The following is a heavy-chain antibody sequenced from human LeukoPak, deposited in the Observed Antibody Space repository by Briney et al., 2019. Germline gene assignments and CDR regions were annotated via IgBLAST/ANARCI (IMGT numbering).Heavy chain of an antibody. J-gene: IGHJ4*02. V-gene: IGHV3-21*01. CDR3: AGTYSSSWPWGPYYFDY. Sequence: PGGSLRLSCAASGFTFSSYSMNWVRQAPGKGLEWVSSISSSSSYIYYADSVKGRLTISRDNAKNSLYLQMNSLRAEDTAVYYCAGTYSSSWPWGPYYFDYWGQGTLVTVSS. D-gene: IGHD6-13*01. CDR1: GFTFSSYS. CDR2: ISSSSSYI.